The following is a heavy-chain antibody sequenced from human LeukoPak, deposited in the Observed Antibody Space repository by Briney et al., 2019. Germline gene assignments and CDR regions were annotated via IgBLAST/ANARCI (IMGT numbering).Heavy chain of an antibody. Sequence: SETLSLTCAVYGGSFSGYYWSWIRQPPGKGLEWIGEINHSGSTNYNPSLKSRVTISVDTSKNQFSLKLSSVTAADTAVYYCARVDANPGTTGPRYYYGMDVWGQGTTVTVSS. CDR2: INHSGST. D-gene: IGHD4/OR15-4a*01. V-gene: IGHV4-34*01. CDR3: ARVDANPGTTGPRYYYGMDV. CDR1: GGSFSGYY. J-gene: IGHJ6*02.